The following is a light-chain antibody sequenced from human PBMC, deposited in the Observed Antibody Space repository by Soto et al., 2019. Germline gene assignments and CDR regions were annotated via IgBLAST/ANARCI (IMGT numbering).Light chain of an antibody. J-gene: IGKJ1*01. Sequence: IQLTQSPSSLSASVGDRVTITCRASQGIRTYLAWYQQKPGKAPNLLIYAASTLHSGVPSRFSGSGSGTDFTLTISSLQPEDFATYYCQQSYSSPPTFGQGTKVEIK. V-gene: IGKV1-9*01. CDR1: QGIRTY. CDR3: QQSYSSPPT. CDR2: AAS.